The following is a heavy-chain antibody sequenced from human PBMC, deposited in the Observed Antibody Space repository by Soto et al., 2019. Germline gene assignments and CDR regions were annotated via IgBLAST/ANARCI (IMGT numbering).Heavy chain of an antibody. D-gene: IGHD2-15*01. V-gene: IGHV4-61*08. Sequence: QVQLQESGPGLVKSSETLSLTCTVSGAPVSSGGHYWTWIRQSPGKGLEWIGYVYSDGGTKYNPSLKSRVTMLLDTSKRQFSLTLTSVTAADTAVYYCARDVPGAAKAYWYFDLWSRGTLVTVSS. CDR2: VYSDGGT. CDR1: GAPVSSGGHY. CDR3: ARDVPGAAKAYWYFDL. J-gene: IGHJ2*01.